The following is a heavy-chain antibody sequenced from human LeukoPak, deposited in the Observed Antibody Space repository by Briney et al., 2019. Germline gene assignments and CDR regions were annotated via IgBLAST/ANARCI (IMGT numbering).Heavy chain of an antibody. Sequence: ASVKVSCKASGYTFTGYYMHWVRQAPGQGLEWMGWINPNSGGTNYAQKFQGRVTMTRDTSISTAYMELSGMRSDDTAVYYCARGLDNSGYYVIDYWGQGTLVIVSS. CDR3: ARGLDNSGYYVIDY. J-gene: IGHJ4*02. D-gene: IGHD3-22*01. CDR1: GYTFTGYY. V-gene: IGHV1-2*02. CDR2: INPNSGGT.